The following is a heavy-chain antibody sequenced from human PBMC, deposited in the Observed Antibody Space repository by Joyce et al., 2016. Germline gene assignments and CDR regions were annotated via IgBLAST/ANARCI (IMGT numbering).Heavy chain of an antibody. CDR3: ARHNGILTTIPLFDY. D-gene: IGHD3-9*01. CDR1: GGSISSSAYY. V-gene: IGHV4-39*01. J-gene: IGHJ4*02. Sequence: QLQLQESGPGLVKPSETLSLTCSVSGGSISSSAYYWGWIRQPPGKGLEWIGIIDYNGRTYHNPSLKSRVTMSVDTSKNQFSLNLTSVTAADTAVYYCARHNGILTTIPLFDYWGQGTVVTVSS. CDR2: IDYNGRT.